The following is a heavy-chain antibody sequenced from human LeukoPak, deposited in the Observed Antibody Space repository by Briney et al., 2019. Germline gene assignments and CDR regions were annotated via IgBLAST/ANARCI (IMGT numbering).Heavy chain of an antibody. CDR2: INHSGST. V-gene: IGHV4-34*01. Sequence: SETLSLTCAVYGGSFSGCYWSWIRQPPGKGLEWFGEINHSGSTNYNPSLKSRVTISVDTSKNQFSLKLSSVTAADTAVYYCAREGYSYGETVDYWGQGTLVTVSS. CDR3: AREGYSYGETVDY. J-gene: IGHJ4*02. CDR1: GGSFSGCY. D-gene: IGHD5-18*01.